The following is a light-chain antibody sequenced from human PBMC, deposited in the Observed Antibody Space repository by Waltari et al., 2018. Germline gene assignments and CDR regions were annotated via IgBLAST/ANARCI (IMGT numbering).Light chain of an antibody. CDR2: KAS. CDR3: QQYNSYSLLT. V-gene: IGKV1-5*03. CDR1: QNINKW. Sequence: DIQMTQSPSTLSASVGGRFTITCRASQNINKWLAWYQQKPGKAPKLLIYKASTLESGVPSRFSGSGSGTEFTLTISSLQPDDFATYYCQQYNSYSLLTFGGGTKVEIK. J-gene: IGKJ4*01.